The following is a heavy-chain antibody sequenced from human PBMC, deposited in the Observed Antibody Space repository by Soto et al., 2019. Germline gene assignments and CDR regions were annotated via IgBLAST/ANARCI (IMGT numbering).Heavy chain of an antibody. CDR1: GGSISSGDYY. CDR2: IYYSGST. J-gene: IGHJ6*02. Sequence: PSETLSLTCTVSGGSISSGDYYWSWIRQPPGKGLEWTGYIYYSGSTYYNPSLKSRVTISVDTSKNQFSLKLSSVTAADTAVYYCARAYCSSTSCYNGMDVWGQGTTVTV. CDR3: ARAYCSSTSCYNGMDV. V-gene: IGHV4-30-4*01. D-gene: IGHD2-2*01.